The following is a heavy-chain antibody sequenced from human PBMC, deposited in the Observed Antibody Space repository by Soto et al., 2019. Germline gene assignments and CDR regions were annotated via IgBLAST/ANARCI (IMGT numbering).Heavy chain of an antibody. Sequence: PGGSQRLSYAASGFTFSSYAMNWVRQAPGKGLEWVSVIHGSGGSTYYADSVKGRFAISRDNSKNTVDLQMNSLRAEDTAVYYCARGKDRATVTTFDYWGQGTLVTVSS. CDR2: IHGSGGST. J-gene: IGHJ4*02. V-gene: IGHV3-23*01. CDR3: ARGKDRATVTTFDY. CDR1: GFTFSSYA. D-gene: IGHD4-17*01.